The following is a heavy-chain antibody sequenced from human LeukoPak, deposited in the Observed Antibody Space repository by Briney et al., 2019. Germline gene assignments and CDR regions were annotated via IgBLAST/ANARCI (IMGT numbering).Heavy chain of an antibody. Sequence: ASVKVSCKASGYTFTSYDINWVRQATGQGLEWMGWMNPNSGNTGYAQKFQGRVTITRNTSISTAYMELSSLRSEDTAVYYCANLGPATALYYYDSSGYAFDIWGQGTMVTVSS. J-gene: IGHJ3*02. V-gene: IGHV1-8*03. CDR2: MNPNSGNT. D-gene: IGHD3-22*01. CDR3: ANLGPATALYYYDSSGYAFDI. CDR1: GYTFTSYD.